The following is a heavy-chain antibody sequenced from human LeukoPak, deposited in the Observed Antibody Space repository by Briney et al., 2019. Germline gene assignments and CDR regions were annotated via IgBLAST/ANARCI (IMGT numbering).Heavy chain of an antibody. CDR3: ARVSSDYYDSSGYYDY. Sequence: SETLSLTCAVYGGSFSGYYWSWIRQPPGKGLEWIGEINHSGSTNYNPSLKSRVTISVDTSKNQFSLKLSSVTAADTAVYYCARVSSDYYDSSGYYDYWGQGTLVTVSS. V-gene: IGHV4-34*01. CDR1: GGSFSGYY. J-gene: IGHJ4*02. D-gene: IGHD3-22*01. CDR2: INHSGST.